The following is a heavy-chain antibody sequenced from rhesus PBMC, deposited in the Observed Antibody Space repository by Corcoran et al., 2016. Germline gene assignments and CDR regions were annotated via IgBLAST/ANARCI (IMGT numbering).Heavy chain of an antibody. V-gene: IGHV4S10*01. CDR2: INGSSTST. J-gene: IGHJ4*01. CDR3: ARDRIYYYFDY. Sequence: QVQLQESGPGVVKPSETLSLTCAVSGGSISDSYRWSWFRQPPGKGLEWIGYINGSSTSTNYNPSLKSRVTISKDTSKNQFSLKLSSGTAADTAVYYCARDRIYYYFDYWGQGVLVTVSS. CDR1: GGSISDSYR. D-gene: IGHD2-2*01.